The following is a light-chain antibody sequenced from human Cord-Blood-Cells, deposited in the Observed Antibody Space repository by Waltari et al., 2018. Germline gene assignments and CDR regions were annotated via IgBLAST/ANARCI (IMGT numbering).Light chain of an antibody. CDR3: QQSYSTPFT. CDR2: AAS. V-gene: IGKV1-39*01. CDR1: QSISSD. Sequence: DIQMTQSPYSLSASVGDRVTITCRASQSISSDLNWYQQKPGKAPKLLIYAASSLQSGVPSRFSGSGSGTDFTLTISSLQPEDFATYYFQQSYSTPFTFGPGTKVDIK. J-gene: IGKJ3*01.